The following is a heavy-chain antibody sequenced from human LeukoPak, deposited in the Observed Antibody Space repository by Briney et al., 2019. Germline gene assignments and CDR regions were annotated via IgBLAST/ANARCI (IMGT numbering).Heavy chain of an antibody. J-gene: IGHJ3*02. CDR1: GYSFTSYW. CDR2: IYPGDSDT. Sequence: GESLKISCKGSGYSFTSYWIGWVRQMPGKGLEWMGIIYPGDSDTRYSPSFQGQVTISADKSISTAYLQWSSLKASDTAMYYCARLSYYDILTGSDAFDIWGQGTMVTASS. D-gene: IGHD3-9*01. V-gene: IGHV5-51*01. CDR3: ARLSYYDILTGSDAFDI.